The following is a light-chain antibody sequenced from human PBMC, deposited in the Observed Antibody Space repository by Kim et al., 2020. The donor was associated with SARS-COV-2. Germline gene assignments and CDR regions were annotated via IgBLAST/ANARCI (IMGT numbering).Light chain of an antibody. V-gene: IGKV1-39*01. CDR2: GAS. Sequence: SASVWDRVTLACRAGEPMCSYLSWYQQKPGTAPKLLIYGASRLQSGVPSRFTGGGSGAQFTLTISSLNPEDFATYFCQKSDSHPYTFGQGTKLEIK. CDR1: EPMCSY. CDR3: QKSDSHPYT. J-gene: IGKJ2*01.